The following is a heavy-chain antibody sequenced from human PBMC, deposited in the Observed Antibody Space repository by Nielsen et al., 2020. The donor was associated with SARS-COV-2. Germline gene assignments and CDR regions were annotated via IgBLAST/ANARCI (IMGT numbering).Heavy chain of an antibody. CDR1: GFTFSSYG. CDR3: ARTYSSSSGGMDY. V-gene: IGHV3-33*01. D-gene: IGHD6-6*01. J-gene: IGHJ4*02. Sequence: GESLKISCAASGFTFSSYGMHWVRQAPGKGLEWVAVIWYDGSNKYYADSVKGRFTISRDNSKNTLYLQMNSLRAEDTAVYYCARTYSSSSGGMDYWGQGTLVTVSS. CDR2: IWYDGSNK.